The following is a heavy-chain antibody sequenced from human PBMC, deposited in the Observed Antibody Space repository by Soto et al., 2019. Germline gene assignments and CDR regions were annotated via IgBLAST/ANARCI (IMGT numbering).Heavy chain of an antibody. J-gene: IGHJ5*01. CDR2: MNPNSGNT. V-gene: IGHV1-8*01. Sequence: QVQLVQSGAEVKKPGASVKVSCKASGYTFTSYDINWVRQATGQGLEWMGWMNPNSGNTGYAQKFQGRVTMTRNTSMSTAYMELSSLRFEDTAVYFCARVGIGAAWYHWFGSWGQGTLVTVSS. CDR3: ARVGIGAAWYHWFGS. CDR1: GYTFTSYD. D-gene: IGHD6-13*01.